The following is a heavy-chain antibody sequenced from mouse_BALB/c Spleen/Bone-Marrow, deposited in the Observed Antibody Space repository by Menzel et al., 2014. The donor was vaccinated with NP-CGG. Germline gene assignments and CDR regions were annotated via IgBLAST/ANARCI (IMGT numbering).Heavy chain of an antibody. CDR1: GFTFSSYA. CDR2: ISSGSST. V-gene: IGHV5-6-5*01. J-gene: IGHJ4*01. Sequence: EVQGVESGGGLVKPGGSLKLSCAASGFTFSSYAMSWVRPTPEKRLEWVASISSGSSTYYPDSVKGRFTISRDNARNILYLQMSSLRSEDTAMYYCARGRTRGYTMDYWGQGTSVTVSS. CDR3: ARGRTRGYTMDY.